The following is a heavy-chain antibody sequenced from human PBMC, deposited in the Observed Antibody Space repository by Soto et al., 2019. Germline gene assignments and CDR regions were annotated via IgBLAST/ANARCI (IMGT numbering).Heavy chain of an antibody. CDR3: ARVHPPGTHFDY. D-gene: IGHD1-1*01. V-gene: IGHV1-69*01. CDR2: ITPIFGTA. Sequence: QVQLIQSGAEVKKPGSSVKVSCKAYGGTFSRYAISWVRQAPGQGLEWMGGITPIFGTANYAQKFQGRVTITADESTSTAYMELSSLRSEDTAVYYCARVHPPGTHFDYWGQGTLVTVSS. J-gene: IGHJ4*02. CDR1: GGTFSRYA.